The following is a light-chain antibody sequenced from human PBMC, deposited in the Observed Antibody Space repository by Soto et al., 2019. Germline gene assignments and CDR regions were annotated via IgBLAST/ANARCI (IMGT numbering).Light chain of an antibody. Sequence: DIQMTQSPSSLSASLGDRVTITCRASQTTNTYLNWYQQKPGQVPKLLIYAASSLQSGVPSRFNGSGSGTDLTLTISSLRLEDFATYFCPQSYRTPHTFGQGTKVDI. CDR1: QTTNTY. CDR2: AAS. J-gene: IGKJ1*01. CDR3: PQSYRTPHT. V-gene: IGKV1-39*01.